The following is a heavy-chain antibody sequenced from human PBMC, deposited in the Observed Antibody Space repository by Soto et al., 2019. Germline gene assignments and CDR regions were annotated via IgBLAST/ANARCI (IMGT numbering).Heavy chain of an antibody. Sequence: VQLVQSGAEVRKPGSSVKLSCKASGGNFNRYTINWVRQAPGQGLEWMGGIIPIFGTTNYAQKFQGRVAIIADESTSAAYMELRSLRSEDTAVYYCAVWGFREWNHSKYNSSGMDVWGQGATVTVSS. V-gene: IGHV1-69*01. CDR1: GGNFNRYT. D-gene: IGHD3-10*01. J-gene: IGHJ6*02. CDR2: IIPIFGTT. CDR3: AVWGFREWNHSKYNSSGMDV.